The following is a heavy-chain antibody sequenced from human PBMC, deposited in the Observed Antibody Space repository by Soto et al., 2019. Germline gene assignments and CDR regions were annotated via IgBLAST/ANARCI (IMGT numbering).Heavy chain of an antibody. J-gene: IGHJ3*01. V-gene: IGHV4-31*03. CDR2: IYYSGST. CDR3: AVGDYGDYLDGGAFDL. D-gene: IGHD4-17*01. Sequence: QVQLQESGPGLVKPSQTLSLTCTVSGGSISSGGYYWSWIRQHPGKGLEWIGYIYYSGSTYYNPSLKSRVTISVDPSKNQFSLKLSSVTAADTAVYYCAVGDYGDYLDGGAFDLWGQGTMVTVSS. CDR1: GGSISSGGYY.